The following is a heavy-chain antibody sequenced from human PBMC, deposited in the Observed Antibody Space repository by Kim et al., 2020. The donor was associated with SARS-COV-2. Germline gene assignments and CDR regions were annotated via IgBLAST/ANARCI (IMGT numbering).Heavy chain of an antibody. J-gene: IGHJ4*02. CDR1: GGSISSGDYY. D-gene: IGHD4-17*01. Sequence: SETRSLTCTVSGGSISSGDYYWSWIRQHPRKGLEWIGYIYYSGSTYYNPSLKSRVTISVDTSKNQFSLKLSSVTAADTAVYYCARTSRSTVVTHFDYWGQGTLVTVSS. CDR2: IYYSGST. V-gene: IGHV4-31*03. CDR3: ARTSRSTVVTHFDY.